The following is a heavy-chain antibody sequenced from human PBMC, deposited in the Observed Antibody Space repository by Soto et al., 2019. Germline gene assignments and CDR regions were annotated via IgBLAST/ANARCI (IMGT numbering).Heavy chain of an antibody. D-gene: IGHD2-15*01. CDR2: ISGSGGST. CDR1: GFTFSSYA. J-gene: IGHJ3*02. V-gene: IGHV3-23*01. CDR3: ANSYCSGGSCYSRAFDI. Sequence: GGSLRLSCAASGFTFSSYAMSWVRQAPGKGLEWVSAISGSGGSTYYADSVKGRFTISRDNSKNTLYLQMNSLRAEDTAVYYCANSYCSGGSCYSRAFDIWGQGTMVTVSS.